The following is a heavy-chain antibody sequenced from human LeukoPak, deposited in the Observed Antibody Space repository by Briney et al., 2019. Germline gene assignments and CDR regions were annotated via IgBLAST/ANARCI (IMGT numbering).Heavy chain of an antibody. D-gene: IGHD5-18*01. CDR3: ARDWERYWIQLWTPDY. CDR1: GFTFSSYA. V-gene: IGHV3-30-3*01. CDR2: ISYDGSNK. Sequence: PGGSLRLSCAASGFTFSSYAMHWVPQAPGKGLEWVAVISYDGSNKYYADSVKGRFTISRDNSKNTLYLQMNSLRAEDTAVYYCARDWERYWIQLWTPDYWGQGTLVTVSS. J-gene: IGHJ4*02.